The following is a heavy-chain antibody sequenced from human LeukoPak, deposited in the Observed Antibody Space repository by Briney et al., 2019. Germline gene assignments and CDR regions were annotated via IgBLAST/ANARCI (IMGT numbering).Heavy chain of an antibody. CDR3: ARDLVAVAPLVF. CDR2: IYSGVST. D-gene: IGHD6-19*01. CDR1: GFTVSSNY. J-gene: IGHJ4*02. V-gene: IGHV3-66*01. Sequence: EGCLRLSCAASGFTVSSNYMSWVRQAPGKGLEWVSVIYSGVSTYYADSVKGRFTISRDNSKNTLYLQMNSLRAEDTAVYFCARDLVAVAPLVFGGQGTLVTVSS.